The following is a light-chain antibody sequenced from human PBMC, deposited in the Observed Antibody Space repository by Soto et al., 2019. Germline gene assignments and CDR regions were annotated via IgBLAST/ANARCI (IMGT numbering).Light chain of an antibody. Sequence: QSVLTQPASVSGSPGQSITISCTGTSSDVGGYNYVSWYQQHPGKAPKLMIYEVSNRPSGVSNRFSGSKSGNTASLTISGLQDEDEADYYCSSYKSSSTLYVFGTGTKLTVL. V-gene: IGLV2-14*01. J-gene: IGLJ1*01. CDR2: EVS. CDR3: SSYKSSSTLYV. CDR1: SSDVGGYNY.